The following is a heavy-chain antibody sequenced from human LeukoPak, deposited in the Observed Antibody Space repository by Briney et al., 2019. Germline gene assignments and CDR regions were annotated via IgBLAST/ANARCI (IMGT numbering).Heavy chain of an antibody. Sequence: ASVKVSCKASGYTFTSYDINWVRQATGQGLEWMGWMNPNSGNTGYAQKFQGRVTVTRNTSISTAYMELSSLRSEDTAVYYCARVGSSGWYWAYYYYYMDVWGKGTTVTISS. CDR3: ARVGSSGWYWAYYYYYMDV. CDR1: GYTFTSYD. D-gene: IGHD6-19*01. J-gene: IGHJ6*03. CDR2: MNPNSGNT. V-gene: IGHV1-8*01.